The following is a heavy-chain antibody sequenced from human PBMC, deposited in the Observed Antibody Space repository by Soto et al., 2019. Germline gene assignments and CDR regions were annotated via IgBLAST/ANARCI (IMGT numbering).Heavy chain of an antibody. CDR2: IIPFYGTT. Sequence: QVQLVQSGAEVKKPGSSVKVSCRASGGTFIDYAISWVRQAPGQGLEWMGGIIPFYGTTNYAQSFQGAVTITADTYMSEVYMELSSLKSDDTAVYYCVRYPVLRGDVRGMGVWGQGTAITVS. CDR3: VRYPVLRGDVRGMGV. J-gene: IGHJ6*02. CDR1: GGTFIDYA. V-gene: IGHV1-69*06. D-gene: IGHD3-10*01.